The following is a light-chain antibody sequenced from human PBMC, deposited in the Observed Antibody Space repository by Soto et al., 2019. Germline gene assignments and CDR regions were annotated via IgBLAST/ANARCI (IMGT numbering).Light chain of an antibody. CDR3: QQSYIAPLT. J-gene: IGKJ5*01. CDR2: TAS. V-gene: IGKV1-39*01. Sequence: DIPMTQSPSSLSASVGDRVTITCRASQRLSIFLNWYQQKPGRAPKLLIYTASTLESGVPSRFSGSGSGTDFTLTISSLQPEDSATYYCQQSYIAPLTFGQGTRLEIK. CDR1: QRLSIF.